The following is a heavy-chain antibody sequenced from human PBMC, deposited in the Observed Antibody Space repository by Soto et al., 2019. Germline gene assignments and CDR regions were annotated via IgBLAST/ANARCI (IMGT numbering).Heavy chain of an antibody. CDR2: INAGNGNT. D-gene: IGHD2-15*01. V-gene: IGHV1-3*01. CDR3: ASCGGSCYLYYYYGMDV. J-gene: IGHJ6*02. Sequence: QVQLVQSGAEVKKPGASVKVSCKASGYTFTSYAMHWVRQAPGQRLEWMGWINAGNGNTKYSQKFQGRVTITRDTSASTAYMELSSLRSEDTAVYYCASCGGSCYLYYYYGMDVWGQGTTVTVS. CDR1: GYTFTSYA.